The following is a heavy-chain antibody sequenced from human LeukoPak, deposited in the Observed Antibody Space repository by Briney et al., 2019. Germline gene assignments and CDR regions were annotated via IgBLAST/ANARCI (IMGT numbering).Heavy chain of an antibody. D-gene: IGHD3-10*01. CDR2: IYYSGST. CDR3: ARNYCGPSRAYYYYYYMDV. Sequence: SETLSLTCTVSGGSISSYYWSWIRQPPGKGLEWIGYIYYSGSTNYNPSLKSRVTISVDTSKNQFSLKLSSVTAADTAVYYCARNYCGPSRAYYYYYYMDVWGKGTTVTISS. CDR1: GGSISSYY. J-gene: IGHJ6*03. V-gene: IGHV4-59*01.